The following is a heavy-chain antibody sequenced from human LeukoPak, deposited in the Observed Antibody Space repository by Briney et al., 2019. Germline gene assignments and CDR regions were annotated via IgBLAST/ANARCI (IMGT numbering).Heavy chain of an antibody. Sequence: ASVKVSCKASGYTFTSYAMHWVRQAPGQRLEWMGWINAGNGNTKYSQKFQGRVTITRDTSASTAYMELSSLRSEDTAVYYCARVGYSDFWSGYYWDYWGQGTLATVSS. CDR2: INAGNGNT. J-gene: IGHJ4*02. D-gene: IGHD3-3*01. V-gene: IGHV1-3*01. CDR3: ARVGYSDFWSGYYWDY. CDR1: GYTFTSYA.